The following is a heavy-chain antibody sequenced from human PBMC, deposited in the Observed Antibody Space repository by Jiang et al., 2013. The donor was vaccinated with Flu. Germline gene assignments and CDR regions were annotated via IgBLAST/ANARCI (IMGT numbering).Heavy chain of an antibody. D-gene: IGHD6-19*01. J-gene: IGHJ4*02. CDR3: ARAMTVSGTYDY. Sequence: AISGDQCLRARWFGWHWLRQSPSRGLEWLGRTYYRSQWFNDYPESVQSRITINPDTSKNQFSLQLNSVTPEDTAVYYCARAMTVSGTYDYWGQGTLVSVSS. CDR2: TYYRSQWFN. CDR1: GDQCLRARWF. V-gene: IGHV6-1*01.